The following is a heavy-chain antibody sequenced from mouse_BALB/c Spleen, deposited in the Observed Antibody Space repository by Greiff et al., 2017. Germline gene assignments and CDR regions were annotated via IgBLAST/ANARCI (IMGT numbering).Heavy chain of an antibody. CDR2: INPYNGDT. V-gene: IGHV1-37*01. CDR1: GYSFTGYF. Sequence: EVKLQESGPELVKPGASVKISCKASGYSFTGYFMNWVKQSHGKSLEWIGRINPYNGDTFYNQKFKGKATLTVDKSSSTAHMELLSLTSEDSAVYYCGGGYGNYHYYAMDYWGQGTSVTVSS. CDR3: GGGYGNYHYYAMDY. J-gene: IGHJ4*01. D-gene: IGHD2-1*01.